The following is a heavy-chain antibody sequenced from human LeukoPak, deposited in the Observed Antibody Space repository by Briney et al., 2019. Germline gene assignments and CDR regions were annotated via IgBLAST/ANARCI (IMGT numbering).Heavy chain of an antibody. J-gene: IGHJ6*04. CDR2: INHSGST. V-gene: IGHV4-34*01. Sequence: PSETLSLTCAVYGGSFNGYYWTWIRQPPGKGLEWIGEINHSGSTNYNPSLKSRVTISVDMSKNQFSLKLSSLTAADTAVYYCARGVDTALGTTKGDYYGVDVWGKGTTVTVSS. CDR3: ARGVDTALGTTKGDYYGVDV. CDR1: GGSFNGYY. D-gene: IGHD5-18*01.